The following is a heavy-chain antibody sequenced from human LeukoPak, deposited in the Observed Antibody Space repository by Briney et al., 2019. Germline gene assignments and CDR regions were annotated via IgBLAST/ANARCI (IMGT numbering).Heavy chain of an antibody. CDR1: GGSISSSSYY. V-gene: IGHV4-39*01. CDR2: IYYSGST. J-gene: IGHJ6*03. D-gene: IGHD3-3*01. CDR3: ARHDSITIFGVARAYYMDV. Sequence: SETLSPTCTVSGGSISSSSYYWGWIRQPPGKGLEWIGSIYYSGSTYYNPSLKSRVTISVDTSKNQFSLKLSSVTAADTAVYYCARHDSITIFGVARAYYMDVWGKGTTVTVSS.